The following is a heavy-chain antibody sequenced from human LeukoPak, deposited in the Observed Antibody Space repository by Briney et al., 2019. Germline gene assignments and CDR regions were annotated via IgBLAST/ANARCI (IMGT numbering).Heavy chain of an antibody. Sequence: ASVKVSCKASGGTFSSYAISWVRQAPGQGLEWMGGIIPIFGTANYAQKFQGRVTITADESTSTAYMELSSLRSEDTAVYYCARDLGAFVSRPQKHAIVGALTDYWGQGTLVTVSS. V-gene: IGHV1-69*13. CDR1: GGTFSSYA. D-gene: IGHD1-26*01. J-gene: IGHJ4*02. CDR2: IIPIFGTA. CDR3: ARDLGAFVSRPQKHAIVGALTDY.